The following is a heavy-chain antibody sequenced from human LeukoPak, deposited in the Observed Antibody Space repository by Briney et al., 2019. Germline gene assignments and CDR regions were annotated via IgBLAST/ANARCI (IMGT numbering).Heavy chain of an antibody. Sequence: GGSLRLSCAASGFSFSSYEMNWVRQPPGKGLEWVSYISGSGSNTYYADSVKGRFTISRDNAENSLYLQMNSLAVEDTAVYYCARVRGAISYSDYWGQGTLVTVSS. J-gene: IGHJ4*02. CDR2: ISGSGSNT. D-gene: IGHD3-3*01. CDR1: GFSFSSYE. CDR3: ARVRGAISYSDY. V-gene: IGHV3-48*03.